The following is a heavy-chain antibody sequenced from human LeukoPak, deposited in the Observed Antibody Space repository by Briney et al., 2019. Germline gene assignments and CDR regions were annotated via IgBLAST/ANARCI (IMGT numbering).Heavy chain of an antibody. J-gene: IGHJ6*03. CDR2: IYSSEST. CDR1: GGSISNNY. Sequence: SETLSLTCSVSGGSISNNYWSWIRQPAGKTLEWLGRIYSSESTNYNPSLKSRLTMSLDTSKNQFSLKLSSVTAADTAVYYCARETSQKGAHYMDVWGKGTTVTISS. CDR3: ARETSQKGAHYMDV. D-gene: IGHD3-16*01. V-gene: IGHV4-4*07.